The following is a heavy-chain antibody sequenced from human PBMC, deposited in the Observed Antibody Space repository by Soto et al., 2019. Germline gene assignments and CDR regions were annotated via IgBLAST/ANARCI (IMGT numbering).Heavy chain of an antibody. CDR3: ARDGSYGSFDY. Sequence: SETLSLTCAVSGGSISSGVYSWIWIRQPPGKVLEWIGYIYHSGSTYYNPSLKSRVTISVDRSKNQFSLKLSSVTAADTAVYYCARDGSYGSFDYWGQGTLVTVSS. V-gene: IGHV4-30-2*01. CDR2: IYHSGST. J-gene: IGHJ4*02. D-gene: IGHD5-18*01. CDR1: GGSISSGVYS.